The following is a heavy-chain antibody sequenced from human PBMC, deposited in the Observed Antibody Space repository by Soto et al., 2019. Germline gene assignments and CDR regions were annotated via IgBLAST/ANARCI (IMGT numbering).Heavy chain of an antibody. V-gene: IGHV3-13*01. CDR3: ARQQPGWVVLSTATRCYCGMDL. Sequence: GGSLRLSCAASGFTFSSYDMHWVRQATGKGLEWVSAIGTAGDTYYPGSVKGRFTISRENAKNSLYLQINNLRAEDTAVYYCARQQPGWVVLSTATRCYCGMDLWCNATTVTDST. CDR2: IGTAGDT. CDR1: GFTFSSYD. J-gene: IGHJ6*04. D-gene: IGHD2-8*02.